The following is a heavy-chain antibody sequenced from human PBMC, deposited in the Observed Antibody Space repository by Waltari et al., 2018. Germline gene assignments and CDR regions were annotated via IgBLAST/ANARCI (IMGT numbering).Heavy chain of an antibody. V-gene: IGHV1-2*02. CDR1: GYSFTAYH. J-gene: IGHJ4*02. D-gene: IGHD1-26*01. CDR3: ATEDTLMGAGSGQTPAFDF. Sequence: QVQLVQSAAEVTTPGASVTVSCKASGYSFTAYHLNWVRQAPGQGLEWMGWINPRTGGTHFAQKFQGRVTMTRDTSTTTADMELSRLTSDDTAVYYCATEDTLMGAGSGQTPAFDFWGQGALVTVSS. CDR2: INPRTGGT.